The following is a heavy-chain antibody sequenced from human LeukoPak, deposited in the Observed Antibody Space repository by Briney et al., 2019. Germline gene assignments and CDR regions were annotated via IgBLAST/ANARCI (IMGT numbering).Heavy chain of an antibody. D-gene: IGHD4-17*01. V-gene: IGHV3-30-3*01. J-gene: IGHJ4*02. CDR2: ISYDGSNK. Sequence: PGRSLRLSCAASGFTFSSYAMHWVRQAPGKGLEWVAVISYDGSNKYYADSVKGRFTISRDNSKNTLYLQMNSLRAEDTAVYYCARIYGASYFDYWGQGTLVTVSS. CDR1: GFTFSSYA. CDR3: ARIYGASYFDY.